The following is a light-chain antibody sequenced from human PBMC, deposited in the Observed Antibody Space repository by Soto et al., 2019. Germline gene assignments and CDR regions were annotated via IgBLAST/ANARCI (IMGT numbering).Light chain of an antibody. CDR2: EDD. CDR1: MRDVGAYNL. CDR3: CLYLGGTSV. V-gene: IGLV2-23*01. Sequence: QSALTQPASVSGSAGQSITISCSGTMRDVGAYNLVSWYQQHPGTAPKLIIYEDDKRPSGVSNRFSGSKSDSTASLTISGLQAEDEADYYCCLYLGGTSVFGGGTQLTVL. J-gene: IGLJ7*01.